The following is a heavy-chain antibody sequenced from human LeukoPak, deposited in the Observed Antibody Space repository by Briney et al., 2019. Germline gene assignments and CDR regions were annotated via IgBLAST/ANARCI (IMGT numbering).Heavy chain of an antibody. CDR2: IYSGGST. J-gene: IGHJ4*02. CDR1: GFTVSSNY. CDR3: ASNKYSSSWYTDY. Sequence: GGSLRLSCAASGFTVSSNYMSWVRQAPGKGLEWVSVIYSGGSTYYADSVKGRFTISRDNSKNTLYLQMNSLRAEDTAVYYCASNKYSSSWYTDYWGQGTPVTVSS. D-gene: IGHD6-13*01. V-gene: IGHV3-66*01.